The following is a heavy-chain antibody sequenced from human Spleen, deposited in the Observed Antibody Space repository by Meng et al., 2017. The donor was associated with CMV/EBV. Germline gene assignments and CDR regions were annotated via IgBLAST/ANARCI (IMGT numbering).Heavy chain of an antibody. Sequence: SETLSLTCTVSGGSIGSYYWSWVRQPPGKRLEWIGYLYYDGSTNYNPSLKSRVTISVDTSKNQFSLKLSSVTAADTAVYYCARAHAALYSNSASDAFDIWGQGTMVTVSS. CDR3: ARAHAALYSNSASDAFDI. V-gene: IGHV4-59*01. D-gene: IGHD4-11*01. J-gene: IGHJ3*02. CDR1: GGSIGSYY. CDR2: LYYDGST.